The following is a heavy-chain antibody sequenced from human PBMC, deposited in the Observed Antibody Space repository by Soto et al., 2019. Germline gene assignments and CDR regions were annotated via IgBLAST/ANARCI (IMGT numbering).Heavy chain of an antibody. CDR3: ARVYGDRYYYYYYGMDV. J-gene: IGHJ6*02. D-gene: IGHD4-17*01. CDR1: GGSISSSSYY. Sequence: SETLSLTCTVSGGSISSSSYYWGWIRRPPGKGLEWIGSIYYSGSTYYNPSLKSRVTISVDTSKNQFSLKLSSVTAADTAVYYCARVYGDRYYYYYYGMDVWGQGTTVTVSS. CDR2: IYYSGST. V-gene: IGHV4-39*01.